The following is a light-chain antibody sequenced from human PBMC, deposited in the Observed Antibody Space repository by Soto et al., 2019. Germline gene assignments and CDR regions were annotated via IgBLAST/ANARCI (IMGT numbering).Light chain of an antibody. CDR1: SSDIGGSYH. V-gene: IGLV2-23*02. CDR3: CSYASSSTYV. Sequence: HSALTQPASVSGSPGQSITISCIVTSSDIGGSYHVSWYQQHPGKAPKLILYEVSQRPSGVSDRFAGSKSGNTAYLKISGLQAEDEADYHCCSYASSSTYVFGTGTKVTV. CDR2: EVS. J-gene: IGLJ1*01.